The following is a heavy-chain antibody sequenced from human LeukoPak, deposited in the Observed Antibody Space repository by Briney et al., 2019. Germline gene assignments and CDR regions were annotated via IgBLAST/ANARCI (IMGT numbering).Heavy chain of an antibody. CDR2: FDPEDGET. D-gene: IGHD3-22*01. J-gene: IGHJ4*02. Sequence: ASVKVSCKVSGYTLTELSMHWVRQAPGKGLEWMGGFDPEDGETIYAQKFQGRVTMTEDTSTDTAYMELSSLRSEDTAVYYCATVKRVDNYYDSSGYYWGYFDYWGQGTLVTVSS. CDR1: GYTLTELS. V-gene: IGHV1-24*01. CDR3: ATVKRVDNYYDSSGYYWGYFDY.